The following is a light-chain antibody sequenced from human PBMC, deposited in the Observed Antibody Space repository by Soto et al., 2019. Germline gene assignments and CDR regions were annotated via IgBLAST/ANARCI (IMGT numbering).Light chain of an antibody. Sequence: QSALTQPASVSGSPGQSITISCTGTSSDVGGYNYVSWYQQHPGKAPKLMIYDVSNRPSGVSNRFSGSKSGNTASLTISGLQAEEEADYYCSSYRSRSTLLYVFGTGTKLTVL. CDR1: SSDVGGYNY. CDR3: SSYRSRSTLLYV. CDR2: DVS. J-gene: IGLJ1*01. V-gene: IGLV2-14*01.